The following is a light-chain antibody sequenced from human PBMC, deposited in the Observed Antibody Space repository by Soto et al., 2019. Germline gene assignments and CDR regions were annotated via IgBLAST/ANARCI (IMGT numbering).Light chain of an antibody. V-gene: IGKV1-5*01. CDR2: DAS. CDR3: QKYDSAPT. Sequence: DIQMTQSPTTLSASVGDRVTITCRASQSISNWLAWYQQKPGKAPKLLIYDASSLESGVPSRFSGSGSGTDFTLTISSLQPEDVASYYCQKYDSAPTFGPGTKVDIK. J-gene: IGKJ1*01. CDR1: QSISNW.